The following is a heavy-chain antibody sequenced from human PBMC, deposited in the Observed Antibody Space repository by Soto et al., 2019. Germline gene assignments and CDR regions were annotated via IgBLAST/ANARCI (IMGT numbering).Heavy chain of an antibody. J-gene: IGHJ6*03. V-gene: IGHV1-8*01. CDR3: ARAGSGLRYFDWSNYYYYYMDV. CDR2: MNPNSGNT. Sequence: SVKVSCKASGYTFTSYDINWVRQATGQGLEWMGWMNPNSGNTGYAQKFQGRVTMTRNTSISTAYMELSSLRSEDTAVYYCARAGSGLRYFDWSNYYYYYMDVWGKGTTVTVSS. D-gene: IGHD3-9*01. CDR1: GYTFTSYD.